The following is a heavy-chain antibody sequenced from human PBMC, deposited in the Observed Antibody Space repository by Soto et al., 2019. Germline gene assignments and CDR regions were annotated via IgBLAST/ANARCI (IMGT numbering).Heavy chain of an antibody. V-gene: IGHV4-34*01. CDR3: ARGGISHWAYFYYMDV. J-gene: IGHJ6*03. Sequence: SETLSLTCVVSGGSLSDYFWSWSRQPPWVALEWIGEINHLGSINYNPSLKSRVTMSVDTSKNQFSLTLNSVTAADTATYYCARGGISHWAYFYYMDVWDRGTTVTVSS. CDR1: GGSLSDYF. CDR2: INHLGSI. D-gene: IGHD2-21*01.